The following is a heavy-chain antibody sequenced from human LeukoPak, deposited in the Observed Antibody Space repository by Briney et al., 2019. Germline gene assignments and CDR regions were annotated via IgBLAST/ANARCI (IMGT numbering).Heavy chain of an antibody. CDR2: INPSGGST. CDR3: ARVGIAAAGHDY. D-gene: IGHD6-13*01. CDR1: GYTFTSYY. V-gene: IGHV1-46*01. Sequence: ASVKVSCKASGYTFTSYYMHWVRQATGQGLDRMGIINPSGGSTSYAQKFQGRVTMTRDTSTSTVYMELSSLRSEDTAVYYCARVGIAAAGHDYWGQGTLVTVSS. J-gene: IGHJ4*02.